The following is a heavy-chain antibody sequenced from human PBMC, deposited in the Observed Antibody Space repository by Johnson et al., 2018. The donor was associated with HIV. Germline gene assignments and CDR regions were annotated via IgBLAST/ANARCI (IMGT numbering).Heavy chain of an antibody. J-gene: IGHJ3*02. CDR3: VRGSGSYSLVKGAFDM. CDR2: IGTAGDT. Sequence: VQLVESGGGLVQPGGSLRLSCVASGFTFSSYMHWVRQVTGKDLEWVSVIGTAGDTYYPGSVKGRFTISRENAKSSLYLQMNSLRAGDTAVYYCVRGSGSYSLVKGAFDMWGQGTMVTVSS. D-gene: IGHD1-26*01. CDR1: GFTFSSY. V-gene: IGHV3-13*01.